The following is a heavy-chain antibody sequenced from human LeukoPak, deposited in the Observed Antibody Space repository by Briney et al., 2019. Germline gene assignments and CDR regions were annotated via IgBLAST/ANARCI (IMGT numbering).Heavy chain of an antibody. V-gene: IGHV4-59*01. Sequence: SGTLSLTCTVSGGSISSYYWSWIRQPPGKGLEWVGYIYYSGSTNYNPSLKSRVTISVDTPNNQYSLKLSSATAADTAVYYYASLGESRGSRIFDYWGQGTLVTVSS. CDR1: GGSISSYY. D-gene: IGHD3-10*01. J-gene: IGHJ4*02. CDR3: ASLGESRGSRIFDY. CDR2: IYYSGST.